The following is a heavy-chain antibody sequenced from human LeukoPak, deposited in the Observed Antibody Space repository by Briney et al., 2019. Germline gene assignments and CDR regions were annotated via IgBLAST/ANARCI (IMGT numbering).Heavy chain of an antibody. CDR2: ISDDGSNN. V-gene: IGHV3-30*18. D-gene: IGHD1-1*01. CDR3: AKDRVQSSAFDI. Sequence: GGSLRLSCAASGLTFSSYGMHWVRQAPGKGLEWVAVISDDGSNNYYPESVKGRFTVSRDNSKNTLYLQMNSLRAEDTAVYFCAKDRVQSSAFDIWGQGTMVTVSS. CDR1: GLTFSSYG. J-gene: IGHJ3*02.